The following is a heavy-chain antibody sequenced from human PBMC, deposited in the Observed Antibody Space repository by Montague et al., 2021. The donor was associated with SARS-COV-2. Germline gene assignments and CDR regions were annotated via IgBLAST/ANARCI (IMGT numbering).Heavy chain of an antibody. Sequence: SETLSLTCTVSGSISGYYWTWIRQSAGKGLEWIGRISSSGGIDYNPSLKSRVTISVDTSKNQFSLKLSSVTAADTAVYYCARHRITIFLGRMFDYWGQGTLVTVSS. CDR3: ARHRITIFLGRMFDY. D-gene: IGHD3-9*01. V-gene: IGHV4-4*07. CDR2: ISSSGGI. CDR1: GSISGYY. J-gene: IGHJ4*02.